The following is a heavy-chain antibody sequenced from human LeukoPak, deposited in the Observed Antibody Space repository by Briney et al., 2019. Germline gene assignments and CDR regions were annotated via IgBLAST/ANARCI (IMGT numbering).Heavy chain of an antibody. D-gene: IGHD6-19*01. V-gene: IGHV4-59*08. J-gene: IGHJ4*02. CDR2: VYNSGTT. CDR3: ARVMTFGQWLVPQN. CDR1: GGFTSPYK. Sequence: SETLSLTCTVSGGFTSPYKWNWIRQPPGKGLEWIGFVYNSGTTSYNPSLKNRVTISVDTSKSQFSLKLTSVTAADTAVYYCARVMTFGQWLVPQNWGQGTLVTVSS.